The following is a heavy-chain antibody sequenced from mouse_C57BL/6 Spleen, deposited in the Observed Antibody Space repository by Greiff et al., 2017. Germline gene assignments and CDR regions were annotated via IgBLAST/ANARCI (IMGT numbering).Heavy chain of an antibody. J-gene: IGHJ3*01. V-gene: IGHV1-55*01. CDR1: GYTFTSYW. CDR3: ARNYGSSYWFAY. Sequence: VQLQQPGAELVKPGASVKMSCKASGYTFTSYWITWVKQRPGQGLEWIGDIYPGSGSTNYNEKFKSKATLTVDTSSSTAYMQLSSLTSEDSAVYYCARNYGSSYWFAYWGQGTLVTVSA. D-gene: IGHD1-1*01. CDR2: IYPGSGST.